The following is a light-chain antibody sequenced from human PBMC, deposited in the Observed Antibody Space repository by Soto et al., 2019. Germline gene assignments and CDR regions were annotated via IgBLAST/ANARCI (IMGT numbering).Light chain of an antibody. J-gene: IGKJ1*01. CDR2: GAS. V-gene: IGKV3-15*01. CDR3: QQYNNWWT. CDR1: QSVSSN. Sequence: EIVMTQSPATLSVSPGERATLSCRASQSVSSNLAWYQQKPGQAPRLLIYGASTRATVIPARFSGSGSGTEFTPTISSLQSEDFAVYYCQQYNNWWTFGQGTKVEIK.